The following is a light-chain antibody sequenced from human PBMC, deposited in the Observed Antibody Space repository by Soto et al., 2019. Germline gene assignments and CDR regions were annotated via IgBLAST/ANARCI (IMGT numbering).Light chain of an antibody. V-gene: IGLV4-60*03. J-gene: IGLJ2*01. CDR3: QTWDSNTHSP. Sequence: QSVLTQSSSASASLGSSVKLTCTLNSGHSNNIIAWHQQQPGKAPRYLMKLERSGSYTTASGVPDRFSGSSSGADRYLTISSLQSEDEADYYCQTWDSNTHSPFGGGTKLTVL. CDR2: LERSGSY. CDR1: SGHSNNI.